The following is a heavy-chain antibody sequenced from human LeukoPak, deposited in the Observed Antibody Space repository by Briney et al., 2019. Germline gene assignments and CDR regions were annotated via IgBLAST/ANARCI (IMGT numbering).Heavy chain of an antibody. D-gene: IGHD6-6*01. V-gene: IGHV1-69*05. CDR2: IMPLFGTA. CDR3: ARGDSSSFGY. J-gene: IGHJ4*02. CDR1: GGTFNNSA. Sequence: SVKVSCKTSGGTFNNSAISWVRQAPGQGLEWLGGIMPLFGTAGYAQKFQGRVTITKDESTRTVYLELTSLTSDDTAVYYCARGDSSSFGYWGQGTLVTVSS.